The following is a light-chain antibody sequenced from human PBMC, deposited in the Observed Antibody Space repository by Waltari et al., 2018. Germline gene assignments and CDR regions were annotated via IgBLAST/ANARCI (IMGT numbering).Light chain of an antibody. CDR2: DAS. CDR3: QQRSKWPRT. J-gene: IGKJ1*01. V-gene: IGKV3-11*01. Sequence: EIVLTQSPATLSLSPGERATLSCRASQSISSDLGWYQQKPGQAPRLLIYDASNRATGIPARFRGSGSETDFTLTISSLEPEDIAVYYCQQRSKWPRTFGQGTKVEIK. CDR1: QSISSD.